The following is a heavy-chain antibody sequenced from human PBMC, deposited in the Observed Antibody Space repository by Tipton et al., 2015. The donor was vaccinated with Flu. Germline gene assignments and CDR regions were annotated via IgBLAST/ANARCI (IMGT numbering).Heavy chain of an antibody. D-gene: IGHD2-15*01. CDR1: GGAVSSYF. CDR2: IYYGGTT. J-gene: IGHJ6*02. Sequence: GSLRLSCTVSGGAVSSYFWTWIRQPPGKQLEWIGYIYYGGTTNYNPSLRSRVTFSMDTSKNQFSLRLSSVTAADTAVYYCARDSGRNYNYGMDVWGQGTTVYVSS. CDR3: ARDSGRNYNYGMDV. V-gene: IGHV4-59*02.